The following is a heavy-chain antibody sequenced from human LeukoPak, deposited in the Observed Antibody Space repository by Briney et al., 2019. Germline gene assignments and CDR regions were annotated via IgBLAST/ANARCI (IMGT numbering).Heavy chain of an antibody. J-gene: IGHJ5*02. CDR1: GGSISSSNW. Sequence: SETLSLTCAVSGGSISSSNWWSWVRQPPGKGLEWIGEIYRSGSTNYNPSLKSRVTISVDKSKNQFSLKLSSVTAADTAVYYCARDYKVLNGFVPREVGATGGWFDPWGQGTLVTVSS. CDR3: ARDYKVLNGFVPREVGATGGWFDP. V-gene: IGHV4-4*02. CDR2: IYRSGST. D-gene: IGHD1-26*01.